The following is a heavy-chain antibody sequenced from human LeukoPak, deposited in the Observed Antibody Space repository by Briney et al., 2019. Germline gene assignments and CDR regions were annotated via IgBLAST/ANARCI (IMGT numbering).Heavy chain of an antibody. Sequence: TSETLSLTCTVSGGSISSYYWSWIRQPPGKGLEWIGYIYYSGSTNYNPSLKSRVTISVDTSKNQFSLKLSSVTAADTAVYYCARGTYSYGYYFDYWAREPWSPSPQ. CDR2: IYYSGST. J-gene: IGHJ4*02. V-gene: IGHV4-59*01. D-gene: IGHD5-18*01. CDR3: ARGTYSYGYYFDY. CDR1: GGSISSYY.